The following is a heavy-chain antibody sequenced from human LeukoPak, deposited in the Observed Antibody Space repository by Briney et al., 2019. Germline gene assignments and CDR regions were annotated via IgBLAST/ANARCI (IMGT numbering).Heavy chain of an antibody. Sequence: GGSLRLSCAASGFTFRSYAMSWVRQAPGKGLEWVSAISGSGGSTYYADSVKGRFTISRDNSKNTLYLQMNSLRAEDTAVYYCARATDGDYVPYWGQGTLVTVSS. D-gene: IGHD4-17*01. CDR2: ISGSGGST. CDR3: ARATDGDYVPY. V-gene: IGHV3-23*01. J-gene: IGHJ4*02. CDR1: GFTFRSYA.